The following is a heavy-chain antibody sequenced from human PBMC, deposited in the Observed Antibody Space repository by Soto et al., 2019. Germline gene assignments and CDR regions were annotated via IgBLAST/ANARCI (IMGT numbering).Heavy chain of an antibody. CDR1: GYTFTSYG. D-gene: IGHD6-25*01. CDR2: TSAFNGDT. Sequence: QVQLVQSGNEVKKPGASVNVSCKAFGYTFTSYGFSWVRQVPGQGLEWLGWTSAFNGDTHYAQTMKGRRTVTTDTSTTTVHMELRSLTPADTAVYYCTREAGWQRMVPYDWGQGTLVTVS. V-gene: IGHV1-18*04. CDR3: TREAGWQRMVPYD. J-gene: IGHJ4*02.